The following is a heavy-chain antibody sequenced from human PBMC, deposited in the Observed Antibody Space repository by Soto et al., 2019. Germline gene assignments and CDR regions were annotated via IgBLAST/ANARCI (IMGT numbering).Heavy chain of an antibody. D-gene: IGHD3-16*01. Sequence: EVQLLDSGGGLVQPGGSLRLSCDASGFTFRNYAMNWVRQATGKRLDWVSAISGSGGSTDYADSVKGRFTISRDNSKNTLYLQMSSVRAEDTAVYYCAKGPIGSVYVLDYWGQGTLVTVSS. V-gene: IGHV3-23*01. CDR2: ISGSGGST. CDR3: AKGPIGSVYVLDY. CDR1: GFTFRNYA. J-gene: IGHJ4*02.